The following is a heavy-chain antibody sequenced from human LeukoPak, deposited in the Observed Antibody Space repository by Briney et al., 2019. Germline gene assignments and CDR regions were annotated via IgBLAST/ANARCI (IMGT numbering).Heavy chain of an antibody. D-gene: IGHD2-2*01. J-gene: IGHJ4*02. V-gene: IGHV3-21*01. CDR1: GFTFSSYS. Sequence: GGSLRLSCAASGFTFSSYSMNWVRQAQGKGLEWVSSISSSSSYIYYADSVKGRFTISRDNAKNSLYLQMNSLRAEDTAVYYCARDGEYCSSTSCQYYFDYWGQGTLVTVSS. CDR3: ARDGEYCSSTSCQYYFDY. CDR2: ISSSSSYI.